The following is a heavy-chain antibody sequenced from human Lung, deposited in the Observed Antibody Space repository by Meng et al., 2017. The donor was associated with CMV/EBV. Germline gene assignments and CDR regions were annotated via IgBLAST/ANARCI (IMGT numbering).Heavy chain of an antibody. V-gene: IGHV3-30*04. D-gene: IGHD6-19*01. CDR3: ARDHRMYSSPSSLDD. Sequence: SXKTSFAASGFPFSSYTMHRVRQAPGKGLEGVAIISYDGSSNNYADSVQGRITIDRDNPKKTLYLERTNLRAEDTAICYSARDHRMYSSPSSLDDWGQGALVTVSS. CDR1: GFPFSSYT. J-gene: IGHJ4*02. CDR2: ISYDGSSN.